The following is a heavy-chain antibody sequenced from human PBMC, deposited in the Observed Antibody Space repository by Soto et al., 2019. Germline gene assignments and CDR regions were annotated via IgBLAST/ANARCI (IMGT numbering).Heavy chain of an antibody. V-gene: IGHV4-34*01. Sequence: SETLSLTCAVYGGSFSGYYWSWIRQPPGKGLEWIGEINHSGSTNYNPSLKSRVTISVDTSKNQFSLKLSSVTAADTAVYYCARGRGYDYVWGSYRYSYFDYWGQGTLVTVSS. CDR3: ARGRGYDYVWGSYRYSYFDY. CDR2: INHSGST. J-gene: IGHJ4*02. D-gene: IGHD3-16*02. CDR1: GGSFSGYY.